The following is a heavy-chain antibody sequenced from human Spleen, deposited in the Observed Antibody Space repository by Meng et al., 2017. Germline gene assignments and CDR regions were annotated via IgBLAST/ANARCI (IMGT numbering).Heavy chain of an antibody. CDR2: INIDTGHT. Sequence: QVQLVQSGAEVKKPGASVRVSCKASGDTFSRDVMHWVRQDPGQRPEWLGWINIDTGHTKYSETLQVGATMTSDTAAKTVYLALTGLKPEDTAVNYCARGGNNHGLGIDYCGQGTLVTVSS. D-gene: IGHD5-18*01. CDR1: GDTFSRDV. CDR3: ARGGNNHGLGIDY. V-gene: IGHV1-3*04. J-gene: IGHJ4*02.